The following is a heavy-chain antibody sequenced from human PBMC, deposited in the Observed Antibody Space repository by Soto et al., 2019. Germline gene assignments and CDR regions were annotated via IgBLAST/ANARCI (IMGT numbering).Heavy chain of an antibody. CDR1: GYTLTSYA. J-gene: IGHJ5*02. Sequence: QVQLVQSGAEEKKPGASVKVSCKASGYTLTSYAMHWVRQAPGQRLEWMGWINAGHGNTKYSQKFQGRVTITRDTSASKAYKELSCLRSEDTAVYYCARLSCVGYRGSWFDPWGQGTLVTVSS. CDR2: INAGHGNT. D-gene: IGHD6-25*01. V-gene: IGHV1-3*05. CDR3: ARLSCVGYRGSWFDP.